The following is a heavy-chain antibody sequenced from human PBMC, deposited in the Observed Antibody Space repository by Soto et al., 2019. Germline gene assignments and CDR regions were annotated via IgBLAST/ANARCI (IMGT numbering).Heavy chain of an antibody. J-gene: IGHJ4*02. CDR3: AKDPSTLGRNCLDS. CDR1: GFKFGSYG. CDR2: TSYDGGNP. V-gene: IGHV3-30*18. D-gene: IGHD2-2*01. Sequence: QVQLVESGGGVVQPGRSLRLSCAGSGFKFGSYGMHWVRQAPGKGLEWVAVTSYDGGNPQYADSVKGRFTISRDNSKNTLYLQMDSLRTDDTAVYYWAKDPSTLGRNCLDSWGQGTLVTVSS.